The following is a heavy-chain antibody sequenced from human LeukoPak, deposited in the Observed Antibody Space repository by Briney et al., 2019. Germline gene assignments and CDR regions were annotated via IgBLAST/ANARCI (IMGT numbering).Heavy chain of an antibody. D-gene: IGHD6-13*01. CDR3: ARRLYSSSWSSFDY. CDR1: GFTVSSNY. CDR2: IYSGGST. J-gene: IGHJ4*02. Sequence: GGSLRLSCAASGFTVSSNYMSWVRQAPGKGLEWVSVIYSGGSTYYADSVKGRFTISRDNSKNTLYLQMNSLRAEDTAVYYCARRLYSSSWSSFDYWGQGTLVTVST. V-gene: IGHV3-53*01.